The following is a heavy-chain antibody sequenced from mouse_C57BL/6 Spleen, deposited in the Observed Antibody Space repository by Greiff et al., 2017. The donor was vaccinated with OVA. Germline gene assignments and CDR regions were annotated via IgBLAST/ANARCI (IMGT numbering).Heavy chain of an antibody. V-gene: IGHV1-80*01. Sequence: VQLQQSGAELVKPGASVKISCKASGYAFSSYWMNWVKQRPGKGLEWIGQIYPGDGDTNYNGKFKGKATLTADKSSSTAYMQLSILTSEDSSVYFCARRGDYYGSRPLDYWGQGTTLTVSS. J-gene: IGHJ2*01. CDR2: IYPGDGDT. CDR3: ARRGDYYGSRPLDY. CDR1: GYAFSSYW. D-gene: IGHD1-1*01.